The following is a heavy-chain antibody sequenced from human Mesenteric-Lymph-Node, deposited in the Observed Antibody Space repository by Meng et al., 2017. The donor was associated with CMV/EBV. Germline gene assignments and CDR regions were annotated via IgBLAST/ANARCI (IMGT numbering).Heavy chain of an antibody. D-gene: IGHD6-6*01. CDR1: GFTFSSFT. Sequence: GESLKISCAASGFTFSSFTMNWVRQPPGKGLEWVSYISSSSATIYYADSVKGRFTISRDNAKNSLYLQMNSLRAEDTAVYYCARVTPRWRQLHQPSYGMDVWGQGTTVTVSS. CDR2: ISSSSATI. CDR3: ARVTPRWRQLHQPSYGMDV. J-gene: IGHJ6*02. V-gene: IGHV3-48*04.